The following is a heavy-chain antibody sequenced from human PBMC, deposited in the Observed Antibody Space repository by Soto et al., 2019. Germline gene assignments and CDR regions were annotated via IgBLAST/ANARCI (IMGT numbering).Heavy chain of an antibody. V-gene: IGHV1-69*01. CDR2: IVPLFWTA. J-gene: IGHJ4*02. CDR3: ARDRDVVCFFDPRYYFNT. D-gene: IGHD3-10*01. CDR1: GGTFSNYA. Sequence: QEQLLQSGAEVKKPGSSVTVSCKASGGTFSNYAISWVRQAPEQGLEGMGGIVPLFWTANYGQKFYGRVTITAGDSTRTGYPELSSRTSQCRGTYYCARDRDVVCFFDPRYYFNTRAQRTLVTVSS.